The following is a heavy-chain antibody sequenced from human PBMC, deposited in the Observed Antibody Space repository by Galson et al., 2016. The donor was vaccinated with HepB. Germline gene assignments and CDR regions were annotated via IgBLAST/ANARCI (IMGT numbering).Heavy chain of an antibody. Sequence: SLRLSCAASGFTFRGSALHWVLQASGTGSEWVGRIRSKANSYATAYVASVEGRFTISRDDSKETAYLQMNSLKIEDTAVYYCTRHGGEDRGYDLFDAWGQGTLVTVSS. D-gene: IGHD5-12*01. CDR1: GFTFRGSA. V-gene: IGHV3-73*01. CDR2: IRSKANSYAT. J-gene: IGHJ4*02. CDR3: TRHGGEDRGYDLFDA.